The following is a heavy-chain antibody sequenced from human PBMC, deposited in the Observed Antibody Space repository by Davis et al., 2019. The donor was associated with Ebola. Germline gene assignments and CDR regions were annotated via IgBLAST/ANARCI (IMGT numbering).Heavy chain of an antibody. CDR3: ILFDGDYLRWSDP. CDR2: IKTIRDGGTV. Sequence: GESLKISCAASGFTFTNAWMNWVRQAPGKGLEWVGRIKTIRDGGTVDLAAPVKGRFSMSRDDSKSMLYLQMNNLKKEDTGLYYCILFDGDYLRWSDPRGQGTLVTVSS. D-gene: IGHD3-3*01. V-gene: IGHV3-15*07. J-gene: IGHJ5*02. CDR1: GFTFTNAW.